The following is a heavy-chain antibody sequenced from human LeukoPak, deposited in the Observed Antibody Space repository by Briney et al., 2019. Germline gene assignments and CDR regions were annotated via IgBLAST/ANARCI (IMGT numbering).Heavy chain of an antibody. V-gene: IGHV3-7*01. D-gene: IGHD3-3*01. CDR3: ARAEGSALGYYDFWSGYYPPFHFDY. Sequence: GGSLRLSCAASGFTFSSYWMNWARQAPGKGLEWVASINHNGNVNYYVDSVKGRFTISRDNAKNSLYLQMNSLRAEDTAVYYCARAEGSALGYYDFWSGYYPPFHFDYWGQGTLVTVSS. CDR1: GFTFSSYW. J-gene: IGHJ4*02. CDR2: INHNGNVN.